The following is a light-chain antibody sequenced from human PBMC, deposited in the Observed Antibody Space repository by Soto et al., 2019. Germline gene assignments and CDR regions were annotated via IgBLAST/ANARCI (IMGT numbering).Light chain of an antibody. CDR1: QSIXNTY. V-gene: IGKV3-20*01. Sequence: DIMLTQSPGTLSLSPGESATLSCRASQSIXNTYRVWDQQNPGQAPRPLXYGASSRASGIPDRLSGSGSGTDFTLTINRLEPEDFAVYYCQRYETATRTFGQGTKVDIK. J-gene: IGKJ1*01. CDR2: GAS. CDR3: QRYETATRT.